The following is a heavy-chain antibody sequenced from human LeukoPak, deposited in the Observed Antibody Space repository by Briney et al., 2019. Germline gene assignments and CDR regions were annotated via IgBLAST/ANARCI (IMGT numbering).Heavy chain of an antibody. CDR1: GGSFSSYA. CDR2: IIPIFGTA. Sequence: ASVKVSCKASGGSFSSYAINWVRQAPGQGLEWMGGIIPIFGTANYAQKFQGRVTITADESTSTAYMELSSLRSEDTAVYYCARGGMIAAAAGYWGQGTLVTVSS. CDR3: ARGGMIAAAAGY. J-gene: IGHJ4*02. V-gene: IGHV1-69*13. D-gene: IGHD6-13*01.